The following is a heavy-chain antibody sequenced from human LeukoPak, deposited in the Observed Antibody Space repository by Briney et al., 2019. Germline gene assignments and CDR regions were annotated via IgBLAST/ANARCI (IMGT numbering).Heavy chain of an antibody. CDR1: GFTFSTYT. Sequence: GGSLRLSCAASGFTFSTYTMHWVRQAPGKGLEWVSSISSSSSSYIYYADSVKGRFTISRDNAKNSLYLLMNSLRAEDTALYYCARDGRGRDYCSSGSCYWYFDLWGRGTLVTVSS. J-gene: IGHJ2*01. CDR3: ARDGRGRDYCSSGSCYWYFDL. CDR2: ISSSSSSYI. V-gene: IGHV3-21*01. D-gene: IGHD2-15*01.